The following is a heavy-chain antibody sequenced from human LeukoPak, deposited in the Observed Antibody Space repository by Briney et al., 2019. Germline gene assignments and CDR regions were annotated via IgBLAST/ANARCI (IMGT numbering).Heavy chain of an antibody. J-gene: IGHJ4*03. Sequence: GASVKVSCKAPGFTFTSSAMQWVRQARGQRLEWIGWIVVGSGNTNYAQKFQERVTITRDMSTSTAYMELSSLRSEDTAVYYCAAAIAPGDDYYYDSSGYYFDYWGQGTTVTVSS. CDR1: GFTFTSSA. D-gene: IGHD3-22*01. CDR2: IVVGSGNT. CDR3: AAAIAPGDDYYYDSSGYYFDY. V-gene: IGHV1-58*02.